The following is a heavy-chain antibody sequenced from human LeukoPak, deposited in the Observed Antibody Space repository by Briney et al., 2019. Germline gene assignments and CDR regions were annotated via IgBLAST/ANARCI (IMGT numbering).Heavy chain of an antibody. CDR1: GFTFSSYW. CDR2: IKQEGSEK. Sequence: GGSLRLSCAASGFTFSSYWMSWVRQAPGKGLEWVAKIKQEGSEKYYVDSVKGRFTISRDNDKNSLYLQMNSLRAEDMAVYYCARDSSSSPVLDYWGQGTLVTVSS. D-gene: IGHD6-6*01. J-gene: IGHJ4*02. V-gene: IGHV3-7*01. CDR3: ARDSSSSPVLDY.